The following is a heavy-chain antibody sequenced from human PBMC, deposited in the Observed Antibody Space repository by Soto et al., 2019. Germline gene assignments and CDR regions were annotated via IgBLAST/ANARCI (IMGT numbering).Heavy chain of an antibody. CDR3: TMYWNSTI. V-gene: IGHV3-49*03. CDR1: GFTFGAYA. CDR2: IRSKAYGGTT. J-gene: IGHJ3*02. D-gene: IGHD1-7*01. Sequence: PGGSLRLSCTASGFTFGAYAMSWFRQAPGKGLEWVGFIRSKAYGGTTEYDASVKGRFTISRDDSKSIAYLQMNSLKTEDTAVYYCTMYWNSTIWGQGTMVTVSS.